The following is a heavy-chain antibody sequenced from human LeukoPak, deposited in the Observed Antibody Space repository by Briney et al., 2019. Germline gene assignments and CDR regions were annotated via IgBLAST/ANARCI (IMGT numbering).Heavy chain of an antibody. V-gene: IGHV1-69*08. CDR1: EDIFSSCT. J-gene: IGHJ4*02. Sequence: GAAVRVSCKTSEDIFSSCTISWVRQAPGQGLQWMGRIIPIIRQTKYSQKFQGRVTITADKSTSTVYMDLSGLTSDDTALYFCARGLNSGMTDYWGQGTLVTVSS. CDR3: ARGLNSGMTDY. D-gene: IGHD1-26*01. CDR2: IIPIIRQT.